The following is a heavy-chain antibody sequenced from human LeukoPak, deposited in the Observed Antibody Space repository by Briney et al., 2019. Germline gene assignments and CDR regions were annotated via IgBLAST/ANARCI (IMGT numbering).Heavy chain of an antibody. V-gene: IGHV1-69*01. Sequence: GCSVKVSCKASGGTFSSYAISWVRQAPGQGLEWMGGIIPIFGTANYAQKFQGRVTITADESTSTAYMELSSLRSEDTAVYYCARDYVSVYRDYDFWSGYFYYWGQGTLVTVSS. J-gene: IGHJ4*02. CDR3: ARDYVSVYRDYDFWSGYFYY. CDR2: IIPIFGTA. D-gene: IGHD3-3*01. CDR1: GGTFSSYA.